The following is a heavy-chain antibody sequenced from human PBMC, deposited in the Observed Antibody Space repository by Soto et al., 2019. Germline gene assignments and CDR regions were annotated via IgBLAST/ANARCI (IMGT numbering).Heavy chain of an antibody. V-gene: IGHV4-39*01. CDR1: GESISSSSYY. CDR2: IYYSGRT. J-gene: IGHJ4*02. Sequence: PSETLSLTRIVSGESISSSSYYWGWIRQHPGTGLEWIGSIYYSGRTYYNPSFKSRVTISIDTSKKQFSLKLSSVTATDTAVHYSARQRTTVLSHAYLDHFGQGALVTVSS. CDR3: ARQRTTVLSHAYLDH. D-gene: IGHD4-17*01.